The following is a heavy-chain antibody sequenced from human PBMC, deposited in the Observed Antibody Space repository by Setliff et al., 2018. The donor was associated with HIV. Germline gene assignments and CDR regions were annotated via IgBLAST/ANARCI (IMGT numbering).Heavy chain of an antibody. Sequence: ASVKVSCKASGYTFTSYAVNWVRQAPGQRLEWMGRINTETGNPMYAQGFRGRFVFSLDTSVSTAYLQITSLKTEDTAMYYCARVGSYWSTFDYWGQGTMVTVSS. J-gene: IGHJ4*02. CDR3: ARVGSYWSTFDY. CDR1: GYTFTSYA. V-gene: IGHV7-4-1*02. D-gene: IGHD1-26*01. CDR2: INTETGNP.